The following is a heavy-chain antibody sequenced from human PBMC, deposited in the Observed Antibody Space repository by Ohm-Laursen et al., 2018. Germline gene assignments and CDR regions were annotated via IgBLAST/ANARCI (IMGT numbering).Heavy chain of an antibody. CDR2: IYTTGGT. Sequence: SETLSLTCSVSGGSISSYYWSWIRQPAGKGLEWIGRIYTTGGTNNNPSLKSRVTMSVDTSKNQFSLKLSSVTAADTAVYYCAREVPDYYAIDVWGQGTTVTVSS. V-gene: IGHV4-4*07. CDR1: GGSISSYY. CDR3: AREVPDYYAIDV. J-gene: IGHJ6*02.